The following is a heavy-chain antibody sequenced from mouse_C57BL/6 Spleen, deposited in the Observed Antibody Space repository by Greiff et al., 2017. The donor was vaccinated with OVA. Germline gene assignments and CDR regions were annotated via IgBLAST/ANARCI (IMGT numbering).Heavy chain of an antibody. CDR3: ARRGLGPYDAMDY. D-gene: IGHD4-1*01. J-gene: IGHJ4*01. CDR2: IWSGGST. Sequence: VQLQQSGPGLVQPSQSLSITCTVSGFSLTSYGVRWVRQSPGKGLEWLGVIWSGGSTDYNAAFISRLSISKDNSKSQVFFKMHSLQADDTAIYDCARRGLGPYDAMDYWGQGTSVTVSS. V-gene: IGHV2-2*01. CDR1: GFSLTSYG.